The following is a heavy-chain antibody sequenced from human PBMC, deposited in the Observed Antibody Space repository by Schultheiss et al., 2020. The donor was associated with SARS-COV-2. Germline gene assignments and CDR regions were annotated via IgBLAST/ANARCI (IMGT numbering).Heavy chain of an antibody. Sequence: GGSLRLSCAASRFTFSGYGMHWVRQAPGKGLEWVAVISYDGSNKYYADSVKGRCTISRDNSKNTLYLQMDSLRAEDTAFYYCAKGARPEDGYNYHFDSWGQGTLVTVSS. J-gene: IGHJ4*02. V-gene: IGHV3-30*18. CDR2: ISYDGSNK. D-gene: IGHD5-24*01. CDR1: RFTFSGYG. CDR3: AKGARPEDGYNYHFDS.